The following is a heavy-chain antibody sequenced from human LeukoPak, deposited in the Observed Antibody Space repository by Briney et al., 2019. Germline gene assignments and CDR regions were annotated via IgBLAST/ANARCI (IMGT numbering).Heavy chain of an antibody. D-gene: IGHD4-17*01. CDR3: ARTVGYGDYSWFDP. CDR1: EFSVGSNY. CDR2: IYSGNNT. Sequence: GGSLRLSCAASEFSVGSNYMTWVRQAPGKGLEWVSVIYSGNNTYYADSVKGRFTISRDTSKNTLYLQMNSLRAEDTAVYYCARTVGYGDYSWFDPWGQGTLVTVSS. J-gene: IGHJ5*02. V-gene: IGHV3-53*01.